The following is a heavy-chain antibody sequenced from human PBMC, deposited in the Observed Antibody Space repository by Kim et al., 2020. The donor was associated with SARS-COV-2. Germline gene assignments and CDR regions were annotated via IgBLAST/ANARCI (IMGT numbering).Heavy chain of an antibody. CDR2: ISSNGGST. J-gene: IGHJ4*02. CDR1: GFTFSSYA. CDR3: SREGGSYSFDD. D-gene: IGHD1-26*01. V-gene: IGHV3-64*01. Sequence: GGSLRLSCAASGFTFSSYAMHWVRQAPGKGLEYVSAISSNGGSTYYANSVKGRFTISRDNSKNTLYLQMGSLRAEDMAVYYCSREGGSYSFDDWCQGTLV.